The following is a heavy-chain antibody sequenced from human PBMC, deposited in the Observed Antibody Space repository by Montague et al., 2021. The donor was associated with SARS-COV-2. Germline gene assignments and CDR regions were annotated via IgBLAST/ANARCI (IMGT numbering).Heavy chain of an antibody. CDR3: ARTSASSDY. J-gene: IGHJ4*02. Sequence: YAISGDSVSRNSAAWNWIRQSPSRGLEWLGRTYYRSKRYNDYAVSVKSRITINPDTSKNQISLQLNSVTPEDTAVYYCARTSASSDYWGQGTLVTVSS. CDR2: TYYRSKRYN. CDR1: GDSVSRNSAA. V-gene: IGHV6-1*01. D-gene: IGHD1-26*01.